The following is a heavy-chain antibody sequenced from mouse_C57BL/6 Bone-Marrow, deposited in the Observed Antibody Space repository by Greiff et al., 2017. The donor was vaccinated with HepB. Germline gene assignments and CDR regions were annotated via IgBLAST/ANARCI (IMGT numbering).Heavy chain of an antibody. V-gene: IGHV3-6*01. Sequence: DVQLQESGPGLVKPSQSLSLTCSVTGYSITSGYYWNWIRQFPGNKLEWMGYISYDGSNNYNPSLKNRISITRDTSKNQFFLKLNSVTTEDTATYYCARMTTGVATHWYFDVWGTGTTVTVSS. J-gene: IGHJ1*03. CDR3: ARMTTGVATHWYFDV. D-gene: IGHD1-1*01. CDR2: ISYDGSN. CDR1: GYSITSGYY.